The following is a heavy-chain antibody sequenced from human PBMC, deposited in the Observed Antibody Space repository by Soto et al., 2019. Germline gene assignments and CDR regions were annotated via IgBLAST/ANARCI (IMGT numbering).Heavy chain of an antibody. J-gene: IGHJ4*02. D-gene: IGHD3-3*01. V-gene: IGHV4-39*01. CDR2: IYYSGST. CDR3: ARQLPIFGVVMDFTGGYFDY. CDR1: GGSISSSSCY. Sequence: PSETLSLTCTVPGGSISSSSCYWGWIRQPPGKGLEWIGSIYYSGSTYYNPSLKSRVTISVDTSKNQFSLKLSSVTAADTAVYYCARQLPIFGVVMDFTGGYFDYWGQGTLVTVSS.